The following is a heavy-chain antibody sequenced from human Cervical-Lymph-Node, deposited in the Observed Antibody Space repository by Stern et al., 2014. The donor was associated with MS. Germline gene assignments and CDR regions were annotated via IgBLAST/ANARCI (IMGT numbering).Heavy chain of an antibody. Sequence: QLQLQESGPGLVKPSETLSLTCTVSGGSISSSSYYWGWIRQPPGKGLEWIGSIYYSGSTYYNPSLKSRVTISVDTSKNQFFLRMSSGPAADTAVYYCARWAYSSGWYNWFDPWGQGTLVTVSS. CDR2: IYYSGST. CDR1: GGSISSSSYY. D-gene: IGHD3-22*01. CDR3: ARWAYSSGWYNWFDP. V-gene: IGHV4-39*01. J-gene: IGHJ5*02.